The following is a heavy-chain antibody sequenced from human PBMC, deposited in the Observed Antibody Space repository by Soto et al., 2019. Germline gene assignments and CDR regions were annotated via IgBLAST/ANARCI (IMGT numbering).Heavy chain of an antibody. Sequence: PSETLSLTCTVSGGSISSYYWSWIRQPPGKGLEWIGYIYYSGSTNYNPSLKSRVTISVDTSKNQFSLKLSSVTAADTAVYYCARDNSYDFWSGYNNWFDPWGQGTLVTVSS. CDR1: GGSISSYY. D-gene: IGHD3-3*01. CDR3: ARDNSYDFWSGYNNWFDP. CDR2: IYYSGST. J-gene: IGHJ5*02. V-gene: IGHV4-59*01.